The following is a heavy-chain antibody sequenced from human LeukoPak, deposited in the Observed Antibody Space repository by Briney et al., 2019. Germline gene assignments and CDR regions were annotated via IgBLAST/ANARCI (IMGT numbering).Heavy chain of an antibody. J-gene: IGHJ4*02. CDR3: AREGSSALDY. CDR2: IKQDGSEK. Sequence: GGSLRLSCAASGFTFSGYWMSWVRQAPGKGLEWVANIKQDGSEKYYVDSVKGRFTISRDNAKNSLYLQMNSLRAEDTAVYYCAREGSSALDYWGQGTLVTVSS. CDR1: GFTFSGYW. V-gene: IGHV3-7*01.